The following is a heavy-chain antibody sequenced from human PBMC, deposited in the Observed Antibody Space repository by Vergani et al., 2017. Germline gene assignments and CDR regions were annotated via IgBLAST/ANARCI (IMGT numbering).Heavy chain of an antibody. V-gene: IGHV3-53*01. Sequence: EVQLVESGGGLIQPGGSLRLSCAASGFTVSSNYMSWVRQAPGKGLEWVSVIYSGGSTYYADSVKGRFTISRDNAKNSLYLQMNSLRAEDTALYYCAKDYYYYGMDVWGQGTTVTVSS. CDR2: IYSGGST. CDR3: AKDYYYYGMDV. J-gene: IGHJ6*02. CDR1: GFTVSSNY.